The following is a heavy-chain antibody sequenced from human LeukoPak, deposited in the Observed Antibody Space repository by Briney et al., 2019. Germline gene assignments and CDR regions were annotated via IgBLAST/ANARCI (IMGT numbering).Heavy chain of an antibody. CDR2: ISYEGSTS. J-gene: IGHJ4*02. D-gene: IGHD6-19*01. CDR1: GFTFSSYG. V-gene: IGHV3-30*03. Sequence: GGSLRLSCAASGFTFSSYGMQWVRQAPGKGLEWVAVISYEGSTSYYADSVKGRFTISRDNAKNSLYLQMNSLRAEDTAVYYCARDRVAVAEYDYWGQGTLVTVSS. CDR3: ARDRVAVAEYDY.